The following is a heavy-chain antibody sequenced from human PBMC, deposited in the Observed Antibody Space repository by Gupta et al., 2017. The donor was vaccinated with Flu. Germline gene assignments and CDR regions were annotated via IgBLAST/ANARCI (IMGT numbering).Heavy chain of an antibody. J-gene: IGHJ5*02. CDR1: GGSLSSYY. D-gene: IGHD3-10*01. CDR2: IYSRGTT. Sequence: QVQLQESGPGLVKPSETLSLTCTVSGGSLSSYYWNWIRQPPGKGLEWIGFIYSRGTTNSNPSLKSRVTISVDTAKNQFSLTLSSVTAADTAVYFCARLSGGSGFDPWGQGTLVTVSS. V-gene: IGHV4-59*08. CDR3: ARLSGGSGFDP.